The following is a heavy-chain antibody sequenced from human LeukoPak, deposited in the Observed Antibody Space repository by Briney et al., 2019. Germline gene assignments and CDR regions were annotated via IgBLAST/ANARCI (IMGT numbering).Heavy chain of an antibody. V-gene: IGHV3-66*02. CDR1: GFTVSSNY. CDR3: ARDYDFWSCYFSYYYMDV. D-gene: IGHD3-3*01. Sequence: GGSLRLSCAASGFTVSSNYMSWVRQAPGKGLEWVSVIYSGGSTYYADSVKGRFTISRDNSKNTLYLQMNSLRAEDTAVYYCARDYDFWSCYFSYYYMDVWGKGTTVTVSS. CDR2: IYSGGST. J-gene: IGHJ6*03.